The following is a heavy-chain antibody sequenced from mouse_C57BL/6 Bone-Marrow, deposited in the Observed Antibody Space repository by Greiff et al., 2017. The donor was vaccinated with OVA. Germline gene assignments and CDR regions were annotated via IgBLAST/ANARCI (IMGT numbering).Heavy chain of an antibody. J-gene: IGHJ2*01. Sequence: VHVKQSGAELVRPGASVKLSCTASGFNIKDDYMHWVKQRPEQGLEWIGWIDPENGDTEYASKFQGKATITADTSSNTAYLQLSSLTSEDTAVYYCTPYLDFDYWGQGTTLTVSS. CDR3: TPYLDFDY. CDR1: GFNIKDDY. V-gene: IGHV14-4*01. CDR2: IDPENGDT.